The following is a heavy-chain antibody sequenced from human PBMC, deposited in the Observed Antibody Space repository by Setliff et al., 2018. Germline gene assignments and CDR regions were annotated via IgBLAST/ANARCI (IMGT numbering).Heavy chain of an antibody. J-gene: IGHJ3*02. CDR3: ARVFGDNDLPDI. D-gene: IGHD2-21*02. V-gene: IGHV4-34*01. Sequence: SETLSLTCAVYGDSFSDYYWSWIRQPPGKGLEWIEEINHRGSTNYSPSVRGRVTISEDTSKNHFSLRMTSVTAADTAMYYCARVFGDNDLPDIWGRGTMVTVSS. CDR2: INHRGST. CDR1: GDSFSDYY.